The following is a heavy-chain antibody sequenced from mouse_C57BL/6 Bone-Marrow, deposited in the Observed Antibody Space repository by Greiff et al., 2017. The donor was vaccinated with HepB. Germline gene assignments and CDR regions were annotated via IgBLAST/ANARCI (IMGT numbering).Heavy chain of an antibody. CDR1: GYTFTSYW. V-gene: IGHV1-55*01. D-gene: IGHD1-1*01. Sequence: QVQLQQPGAELVKPGASVKMSCKASGYTFTSYWITWVQQRPGQGLEWIGDIYPGSGSTNYNEKFKSKATLTVDTSSSTAYMQLSSLTSEDSAVYYCARRYYGSSPYLYFDVWGTGTTVTVSS. J-gene: IGHJ1*03. CDR3: ARRYYGSSPYLYFDV. CDR2: IYPGSGST.